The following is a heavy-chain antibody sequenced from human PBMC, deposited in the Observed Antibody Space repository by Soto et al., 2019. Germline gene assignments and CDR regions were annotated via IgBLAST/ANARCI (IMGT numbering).Heavy chain of an antibody. CDR2: IYHSGST. Sequence: SETLSLTCAVSGYSIISGYYWGFIRQPPGKGLEWIGSIYHSGSTYYNPSLKSRVTISVDTSKNQFSLKLSSVTAADTAVYYCARSACSGGSCNWFDPWGQGTLVTVSS. V-gene: IGHV4-38-2*01. J-gene: IGHJ5*02. CDR1: GYSIISGYY. CDR3: ARSACSGGSCNWFDP. D-gene: IGHD2-15*01.